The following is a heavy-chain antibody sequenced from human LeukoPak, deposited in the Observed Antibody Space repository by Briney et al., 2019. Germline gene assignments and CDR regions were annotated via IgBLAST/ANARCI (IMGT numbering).Heavy chain of an antibody. D-gene: IGHD2-2*03. CDR2: ISGSDGST. J-gene: IGHJ4*02. CDR1: GFTFSSYA. Sequence: GGSLRLSCAASGFTFSSYAMSWVRQAPGKGLEWVSAISGSDGSTYYADSVKGRFTISRDNSQNTLYLQMNSLRAEDTAVYYCAKDLLVGYCSSTSRSGDYWGQGTLVTVSS. CDR3: AKDLLVGYCSSTSRSGDY. V-gene: IGHV3-23*01.